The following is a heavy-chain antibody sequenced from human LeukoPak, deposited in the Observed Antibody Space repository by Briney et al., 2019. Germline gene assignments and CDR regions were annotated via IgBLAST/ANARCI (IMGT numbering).Heavy chain of an antibody. CDR3: ARAYGDPLVYYFDY. V-gene: IGHV3-23*01. Sequence: PGGSLRLSCAASGFTFSTYGMTWVRQAPGKGLEWVAVIGTSGSSAYYTDSVRGRFTISRDNSKNTLYLQMNSLRAEDTAVYYCARAYGDPLVYYFDYWGQGTLVTVSS. CDR2: IGTSGSSA. CDR1: GFTFSTYG. J-gene: IGHJ4*02. D-gene: IGHD4-17*01.